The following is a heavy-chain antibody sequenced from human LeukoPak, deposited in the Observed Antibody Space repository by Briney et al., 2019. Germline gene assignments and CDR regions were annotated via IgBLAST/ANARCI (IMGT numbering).Heavy chain of an antibody. CDR3: AREYSSSSRAFDI. CDR2: VYHNGNT. V-gene: IGHV4-38-2*02. J-gene: IGHJ3*02. Sequence: SETLSLTCAVSGYSISSGYYWGWIRQPPGKGLEWIGSVYHNGNTYYNPSLKSRVTISVDTSKNQFSLKLSSVTAADTAVSYCAREYSSSSRAFDIWGQGTMVTVSS. CDR1: GYSISSGYY. D-gene: IGHD6-6*01.